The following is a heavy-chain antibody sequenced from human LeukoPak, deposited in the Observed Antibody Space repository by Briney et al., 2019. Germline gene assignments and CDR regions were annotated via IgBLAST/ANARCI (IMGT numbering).Heavy chain of an antibody. Sequence: SETLSLTCTVSGYSINSGYYWGWIRQPPGKGLEWIGEINHSGSTNYNPSLKSRVTISVDTSKNQFSLKLSSVTAADTAVYYCARGRPLLGVVTPFDYWGQGTLVTVSS. CDR2: INHSGST. CDR1: GYSINSGYY. V-gene: IGHV4-38-2*02. D-gene: IGHD3-3*01. J-gene: IGHJ4*02. CDR3: ARGRPLLGVVTPFDY.